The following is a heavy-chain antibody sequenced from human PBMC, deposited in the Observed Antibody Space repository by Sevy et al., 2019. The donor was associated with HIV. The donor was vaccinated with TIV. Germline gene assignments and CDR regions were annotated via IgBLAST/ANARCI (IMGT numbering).Heavy chain of an antibody. D-gene: IGHD7-27*01. CDR3: ARGIFGWGSRDY. Sequence: ASVKVSCKASGYTFTSYDINWVRQATGQGLEWMGWMNPNSGNTSYAQKFQGRVTMTRNTSISTAYMELSSLRSEDTAVYYCARGIFGWGSRDYWGQGTLVTVSS. CDR1: GYTFTSYD. J-gene: IGHJ4*02. V-gene: IGHV1-8*01. CDR2: MNPNSGNT.